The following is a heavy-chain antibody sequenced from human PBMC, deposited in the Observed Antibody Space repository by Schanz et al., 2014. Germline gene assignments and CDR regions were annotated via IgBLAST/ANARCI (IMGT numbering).Heavy chain of an antibody. J-gene: IGHJ4*02. CDR3: ARGTPFLCDY. D-gene: IGHD3-16*01. Sequence: VQLVESGGGVVQPGRSLKLSCAASGFTFNNYGMHWVRQAPGKGLEWVSSISSTSTYLYYADSVKGRFTISRDSARNSLYLQMSSLRAEDTAVYYCARGTPFLCDYWGQGTLVTVSS. V-gene: IGHV3-21*02. CDR2: ISSTSTYL. CDR1: GFTFNNYG.